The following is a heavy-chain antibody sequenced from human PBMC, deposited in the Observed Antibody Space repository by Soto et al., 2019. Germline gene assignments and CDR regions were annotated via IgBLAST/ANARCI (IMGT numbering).Heavy chain of an antibody. Sequence: NPSETLSLTCAVSGGSISSSNWWSWVRQPPGKGLEWIGEIYHSGSTNYNPSLKSRVTISVDKSKNQFSLKLSSVTAADTAVYYCARGYDFWSGYYSLYYFDYWGQGTLVTVSS. CDR3: ARGYDFWSGYYSLYYFDY. CDR2: IYHSGST. CDR1: GGSISSSNW. J-gene: IGHJ4*02. V-gene: IGHV4-4*02. D-gene: IGHD3-3*01.